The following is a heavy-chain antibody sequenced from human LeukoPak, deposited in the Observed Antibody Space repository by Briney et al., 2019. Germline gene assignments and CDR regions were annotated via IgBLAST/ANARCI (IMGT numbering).Heavy chain of an antibody. CDR1: GFPFSSSA. Sequence: PGGSLRLSCAASGFPFSSSAMSWVRHTPGNGLEWVSSITGNGVTTYYADSVKGRFTISRDNSKNILFLQMNSLGAEDSPSYFCAKERRRVDTSMIRSYYFDSWGQGTPVTVSS. CDR2: ITGNGVTT. V-gene: IGHV3-23*01. J-gene: IGHJ4*02. CDR3: AKERRRVDTSMIRSYYFDS. D-gene: IGHD3-16*01.